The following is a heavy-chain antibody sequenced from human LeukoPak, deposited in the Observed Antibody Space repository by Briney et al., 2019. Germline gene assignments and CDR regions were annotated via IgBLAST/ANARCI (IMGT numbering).Heavy chain of an antibody. CDR1: GYTFTGYY. V-gene: IGHV1-2*06. CDR3: ARDLGYYGSGRPNTLDY. D-gene: IGHD3-10*01. J-gene: IGHJ4*02. Sequence: ASVKVSCKASGYTFTGYYMHWVRQAPGQGLEWMGRINPNSGGTNYAQKFQGRVTMTRDTSISTAYMELSRLRADDTAVYYCARDLGYYGSGRPNTLDYWGQGTLVTVSS. CDR2: INPNSGGT.